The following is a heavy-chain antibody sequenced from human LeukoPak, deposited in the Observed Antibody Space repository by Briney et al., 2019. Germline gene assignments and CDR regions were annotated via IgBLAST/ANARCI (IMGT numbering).Heavy chain of an antibody. CDR3: ASTVASGRLDY. CDR1: GFTVSSNY. D-gene: IGHD6-19*01. CDR2: ISGSGGST. Sequence: PGGSLRLSCAASGFTVSSNYMSWVRQAPGKGLEWVSAISGSGGSTYYADSVKGRFTISRDNSKNTLYLQMNSLRAEDTAVYYCASTVASGRLDYWGQGTLVTVSS. V-gene: IGHV3-23*01. J-gene: IGHJ4*02.